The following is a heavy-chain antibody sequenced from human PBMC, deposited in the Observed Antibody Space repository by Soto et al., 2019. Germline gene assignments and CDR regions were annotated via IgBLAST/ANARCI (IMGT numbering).Heavy chain of an antibody. J-gene: IGHJ5*02. CDR3: ARALKYSSSSDWFDP. V-gene: IGHV1-2*02. CDR1: GYTFTGYY. CDR2: INPNSGGT. D-gene: IGHD6-6*01. Sequence: WASVKVSCKASGYTFTGYYMHWVRQAPGQGLEWMGWINPNSGGTNYAQKFQGRVTMTRDTSISTAYMELSRLRSDDTAVYYCARALKYSSSSDWFDPWGQGTLVTVSS.